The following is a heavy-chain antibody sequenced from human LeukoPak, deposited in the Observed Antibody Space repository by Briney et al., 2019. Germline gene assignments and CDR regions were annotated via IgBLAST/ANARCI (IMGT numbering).Heavy chain of an antibody. CDR1: GYTFTGYY. D-gene: IGHD3-22*01. Sequence: GASVKVSCKASGYTFTGYYMHWVRQAPGQGLEWMGWINPNSGGTNYAQKFQGRVTMTRDTSISTAYMEVSRLRSDDTAVYYCARVESLYYYDSSGYQFDYWGQGTLVTVSS. J-gene: IGHJ4*02. CDR2: INPNSGGT. CDR3: ARVESLYYYDSSGYQFDY. V-gene: IGHV1-2*02.